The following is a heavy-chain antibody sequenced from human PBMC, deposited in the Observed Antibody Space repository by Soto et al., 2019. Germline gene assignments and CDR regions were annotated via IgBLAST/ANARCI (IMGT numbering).Heavy chain of an antibody. CDR3: AKGSPVVAAVDGFEP. J-gene: IGHJ5*02. Sequence: EVQLLESGGGLVQPGGSLRLSCAASGFTFADYAMTWVRQAPGKGLEWVSAISGSGGSTYYADSVKGRFTISRDNSKNTLYLQMNSLRAEDTAVYYCAKGSPVVAAVDGFEPWGQGTLVTVSS. V-gene: IGHV3-23*01. D-gene: IGHD2-15*01. CDR2: ISGSGGST. CDR1: GFTFADYA.